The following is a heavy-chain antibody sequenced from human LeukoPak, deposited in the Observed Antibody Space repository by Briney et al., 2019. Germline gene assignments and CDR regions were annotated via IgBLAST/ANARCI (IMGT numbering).Heavy chain of an antibody. CDR2: ISAYNGNT. J-gene: IGHJ4*02. CDR1: GYTFTSYG. V-gene: IGHV1-18*01. D-gene: IGHD3-22*01. CDR3: ARESAEYYYDSSGYYPSGLDY. Sequence: ASVKVSCKASGYTFTSYGISWVRQAPGQGLEWMGWISAYNGNTNYAQKLQGRVTMTTDTSTSTAYMELRSLSSDDTAVCYCARESAEYYYDSSGYYPSGLDYWGQGTLVTVSS.